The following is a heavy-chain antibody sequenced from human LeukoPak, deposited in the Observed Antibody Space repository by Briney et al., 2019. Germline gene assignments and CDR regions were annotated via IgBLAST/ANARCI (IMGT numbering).Heavy chain of an antibody. D-gene: IGHD2-15*01. Sequence: SVKVSCKASGGTFSSYAISWVRQAPGQGLEWMGRIIPILGIANYAQKFQGRVTITADKSTSTAYMELSSLRSEDTAVYYCASGGSYCSGGSCYSLFDYRGQGTLVTVSS. J-gene: IGHJ4*02. CDR1: GGTFSSYA. V-gene: IGHV1-69*04. CDR2: IIPILGIA. CDR3: ASGGSYCSGGSCYSLFDY.